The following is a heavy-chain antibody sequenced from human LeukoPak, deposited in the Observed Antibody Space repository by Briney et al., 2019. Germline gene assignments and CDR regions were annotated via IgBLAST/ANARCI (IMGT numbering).Heavy chain of an antibody. V-gene: IGHV4-39*01. D-gene: IGHD6-13*01. CDR2: IYYSGST. J-gene: IGHJ4*02. CDR1: GGSISSSSYY. Sequence: SETLSLTCTVSGGSISSSSYYWGWIRQPPGKGLERIGSIYYSGSTYYNPSLKSRVTISVDTSKNQFSLKLSSVTAADTAVYYCARGGIAAAIDYWGQGTLVTVSS. CDR3: ARGGIAAAIDY.